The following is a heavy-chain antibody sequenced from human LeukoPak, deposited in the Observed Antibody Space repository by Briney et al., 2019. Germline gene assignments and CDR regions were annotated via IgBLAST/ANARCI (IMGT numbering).Heavy chain of an antibody. CDR2: ISAYNGNT. CDR3: ARDSKLGDILTGYYPFDY. V-gene: IGHV1-18*01. CDR1: GYTFTSYG. D-gene: IGHD3-9*01. J-gene: IGHJ4*02. Sequence: GSVIVSCKASGYTFTSYGISWVRQAPGQGLEWMGWISAYNGNTNYAQKLQGRVTMTTDTSTSTAYMELRSLRSDDTAVYYCARDSKLGDILTGYYPFDYGGQETVDTVSS.